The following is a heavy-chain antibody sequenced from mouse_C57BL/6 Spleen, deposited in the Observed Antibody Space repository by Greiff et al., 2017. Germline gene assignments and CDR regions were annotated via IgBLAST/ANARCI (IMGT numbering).Heavy chain of an antibody. Sequence: VQLKESGPGLVKPSQSLSLTCSVTGYSITSGYYWNWIRQFPGNKLEWMGYISYDGSNNYNPSLKNRISITRDTSKNQFFLKLNSVTTEDTATYYCARDTVVATLDYWGQGTTLTVSS. J-gene: IGHJ2*01. CDR1: GYSITSGYY. CDR3: ARDTVVATLDY. CDR2: ISYDGSN. V-gene: IGHV3-6*01. D-gene: IGHD1-1*01.